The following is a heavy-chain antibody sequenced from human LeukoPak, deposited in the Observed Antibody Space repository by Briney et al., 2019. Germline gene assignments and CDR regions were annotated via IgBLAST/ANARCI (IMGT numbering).Heavy chain of an antibody. V-gene: IGHV3-43D*03. CDR2: ISLDGGST. CDR1: GFTFDDYA. Sequence: GGSLRLSCAASGFTFDDYAMHWVRQAPGKGLEWVSLISLDGGSTYYADSVKGRFTISRDNSKNSLYLQMNSLRAEDIALYYCAKDTRYSYGYCMDVWGKGTTVTVSS. D-gene: IGHD5-18*01. CDR3: AKDTRYSYGYCMDV. J-gene: IGHJ6*03.